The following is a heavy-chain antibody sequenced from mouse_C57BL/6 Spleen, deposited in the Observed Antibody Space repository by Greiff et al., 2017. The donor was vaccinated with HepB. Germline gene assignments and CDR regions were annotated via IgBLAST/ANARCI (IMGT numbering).Heavy chain of an antibody. CDR3: ARWAMDY. V-gene: IGHV1-64*01. CDR1: GYTFTSYW. J-gene: IGHJ4*01. Sequence: VQLQQPGAELVKPGASVKFSCKASGYTFTSYWMHGVKQRPGQGLEWIGMIHPNSGSTNYNEKFKSKATLTVDKSSRTAYMQLSSLTSEDSAVYYCARWAMDYWGQGTSVTVSS. CDR2: IHPNSGST.